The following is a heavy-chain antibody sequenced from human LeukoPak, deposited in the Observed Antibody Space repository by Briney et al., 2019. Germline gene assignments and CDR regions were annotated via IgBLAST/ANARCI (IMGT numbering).Heavy chain of an antibody. D-gene: IGHD4-17*01. CDR3: ARSTTVVEIDY. V-gene: IGHV1-46*01. J-gene: IGHJ4*02. CDR1: GYTFRSYY. Sequence: ASVKVSCKASGYTFRSYYMHWVRQAPVQGLEWMGIINPSGGSTSYAQKFQGRVTMTRDTSTSTVYMELSSLRSEDTAVYYCARSTTVVEIDYWGQGTLVTVSS. CDR2: INPSGGST.